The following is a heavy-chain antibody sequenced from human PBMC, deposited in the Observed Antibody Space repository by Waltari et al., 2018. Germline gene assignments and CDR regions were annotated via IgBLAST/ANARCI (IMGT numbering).Heavy chain of an antibody. J-gene: IGHJ3*02. Sequence: QVQLQESGPGLVKPSETLSLTCTVSGGSISSYYWSWIRQPPGKGLEWIGYIYYSGSTNYNPSLKSRVTISVDTSKNQFSLKLSSVTAADTAVYYCARVFDRLPYAFDIWGQGTMVTVSS. CDR1: GGSISSYY. V-gene: IGHV4-59*01. CDR3: ARVFDRLPYAFDI. CDR2: IYYSGST. D-gene: IGHD6-25*01.